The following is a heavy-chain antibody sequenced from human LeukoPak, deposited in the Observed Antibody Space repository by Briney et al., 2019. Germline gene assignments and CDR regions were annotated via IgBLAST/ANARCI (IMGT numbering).Heavy chain of an antibody. CDR1: GFTFSSNW. CDR3: ATLLL. J-gene: IGHJ1*01. D-gene: IGHD2-21*02. CDR2: IKQNNEK. Sequence: PGGSLRLSCAASGFTFSSNWMTWVRQAPGKGLEWVASIKQNNEKYYVDSVKGRFTISRDNAKKSLYLQMNSLRADDTAVYCCATLLLRGQGTLVTVSS. V-gene: IGHV3-7*01.